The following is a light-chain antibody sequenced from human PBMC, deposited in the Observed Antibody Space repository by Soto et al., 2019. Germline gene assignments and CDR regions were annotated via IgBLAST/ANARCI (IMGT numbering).Light chain of an antibody. CDR1: SSNIGAGYD. Sequence: QSVLTQPPSVSGAPGQRVTISCTGSSSNIGAGYDVHWYQQLPGTAPKLLIYGNSKRPSGVPDRFSGSKSGTSASLAITGLQAEDEADYYCQSYDSSQSGVFGGGTKLTVL. CDR2: GNS. CDR3: QSYDSSQSGV. V-gene: IGLV1-40*01. J-gene: IGLJ3*02.